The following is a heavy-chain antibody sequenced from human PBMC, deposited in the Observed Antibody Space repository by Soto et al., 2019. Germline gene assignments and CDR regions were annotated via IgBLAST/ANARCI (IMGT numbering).Heavy chain of an antibody. J-gene: IGHJ4*02. V-gene: IGHV1-3*01. CDR2: INAGNGKT. Sequence: QVQLVQSGAEVKKPGASVKVSCKASGYTFTSYAMHWVRQAPGQRLEWMGWINAGNGKTKYSQKFPGGVTITRDTSASPADMELSSLRSENTAVYYCARDPGYSYDVYWGQGTLVTVSS. D-gene: IGHD5-18*01. CDR3: ARDPGYSYDVY. CDR1: GYTFTSYA.